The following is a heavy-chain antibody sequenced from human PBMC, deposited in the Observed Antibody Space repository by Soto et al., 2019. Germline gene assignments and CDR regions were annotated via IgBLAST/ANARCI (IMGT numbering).Heavy chain of an antibody. CDR3: ARDPESVMYYDFWSGYWFDP. V-gene: IGHV1-3*01. CDR2: INAGNGNT. Sequence: ASVKVSRKASGYTFTSYAMHWVRQAPGQRLEWMGWINAGNGNTKYSQKFQGRVTMTRDTSASTAYMELSSLRSEDTAVYYCARDPESVMYYDFWSGYWFDPWGQGTLVTVS. J-gene: IGHJ5*02. D-gene: IGHD3-3*01. CDR1: GYTFTSYA.